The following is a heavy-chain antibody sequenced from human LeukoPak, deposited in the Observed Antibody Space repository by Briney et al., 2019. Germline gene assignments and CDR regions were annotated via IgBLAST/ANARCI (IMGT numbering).Heavy chain of an antibody. CDR3: ARDYCSSTSCLFDY. D-gene: IGHD2-2*01. CDR1: GYTFTGYH. V-gene: IGHV1-2*06. J-gene: IGHJ4*02. CDR2: INPNSGDT. Sequence: ASVKVSCKASGYTFTGYHMHWVRQAPGQGLEWMGRINPNSGDTNYAQNFLGRVTMTRDTSINTAYMELSRLRSDDTAVYYCARDYCSSTSCLFDYWGQGTLVTVSS.